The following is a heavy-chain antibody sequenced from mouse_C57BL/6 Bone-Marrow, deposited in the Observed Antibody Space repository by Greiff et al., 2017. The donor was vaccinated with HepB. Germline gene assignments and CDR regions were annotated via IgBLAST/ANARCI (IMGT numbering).Heavy chain of an antibody. CDR2: SRNKANDYTT. CDR3: ARDGPYGSSYRFAY. J-gene: IGHJ3*01. V-gene: IGHV7-1*01. CDR1: GFTFSDFY. D-gene: IGHD1-1*01. Sequence: EVKVVESGGGLVQSGRSLRLSCATSGFTFSDFYMEWVRQAPGKGLEWIAASRNKANDYTTEYSASVKGRFIVSRDTSQSILYLQMNALRAEDTAIYYCARDGPYGSSYRFAYWGQGTLVTVSA.